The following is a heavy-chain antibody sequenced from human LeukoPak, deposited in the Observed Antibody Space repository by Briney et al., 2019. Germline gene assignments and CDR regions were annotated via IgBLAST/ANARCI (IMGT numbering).Heavy chain of an antibody. D-gene: IGHD3-10*01. CDR3: ARVRQGWFGESPGLAGMDV. V-gene: IGHV3-30-3*01. CDR2: ISYDGSNK. Sequence: PGRSLRLSCAASGFTFSSYAMHWVRQAPGKGLEWVAVISYDGSNKYYADSVKGRFTISRDNSKNTLYLQMNSLRAEDTAVYYCARVRQGWFGESPGLAGMDVWGQGTTVTVSS. J-gene: IGHJ6*02. CDR1: GFTFSSYA.